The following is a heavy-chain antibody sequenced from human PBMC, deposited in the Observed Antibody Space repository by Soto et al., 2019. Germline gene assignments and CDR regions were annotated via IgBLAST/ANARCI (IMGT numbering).Heavy chain of an antibody. Sequence: ASVKVSCKASGYTFTSYGISWVRQAPGQGLEWMGWISAYNGNTNYAQKLQGRVTMTTDKSTSTAYMELRSLRSDDTAVYYCARFAVGYCSSTSCYTPDYSGKATL. CDR3: ARFAVGYCSSTSCYTPDY. D-gene: IGHD2-2*02. CDR2: ISAYNGNT. J-gene: IGHJ4*02. V-gene: IGHV1-18*04. CDR1: GYTFTSYG.